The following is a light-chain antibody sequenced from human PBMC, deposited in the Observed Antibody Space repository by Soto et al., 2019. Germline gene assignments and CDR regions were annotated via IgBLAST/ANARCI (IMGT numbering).Light chain of an antibody. J-gene: IGKJ5*01. CDR1: QGISSF. Sequence: DLQLAQSPSFLSASVGDRVTITCRASQGISSFLAWYQQKPGKAPKLLIYAASTLQSGVPSRFSGSGSGTDFTLTIISLQPEDFTTYYCQHLNSYPITFGQGTRLEIK. V-gene: IGKV1-9*01. CDR2: AAS. CDR3: QHLNSYPIT.